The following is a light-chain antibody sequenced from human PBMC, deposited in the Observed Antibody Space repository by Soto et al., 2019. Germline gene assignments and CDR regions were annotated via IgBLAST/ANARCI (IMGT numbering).Light chain of an antibody. CDR3: QQYAGSPQT. V-gene: IGKV3D-20*01. CDR2: DAS. CDR1: QSVSSNS. Sequence: EIVLTQSPATLSLSPGERASLSCGASQSVSSNSLAWYQQKPGLAPRLLIYDASTRATGIPDRFSGSGSGTHFTLTISRLEPEDFAVYYCQQYAGSPQTFGQGTRVEIK. J-gene: IGKJ1*01.